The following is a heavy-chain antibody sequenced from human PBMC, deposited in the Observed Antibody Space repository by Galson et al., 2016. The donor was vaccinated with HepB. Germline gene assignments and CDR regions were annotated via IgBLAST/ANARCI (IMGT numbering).Heavy chain of an antibody. CDR1: GGSISSSSYY. CDR2: IYYSGTT. CDR3: AREDRAGLVNF. D-gene: IGHD6-19*01. J-gene: IGHJ3*01. Sequence: SETLSLTCSVLGGSISSSSYYWAWIRQSPGKGLEWLGSIYYSGTTYYNPSLQSRVTISVDTSKNQFSLRVTFVTAPDTALYSCAREDRAGLVNFWGQGTMVTVSS. V-gene: IGHV4-39*01.